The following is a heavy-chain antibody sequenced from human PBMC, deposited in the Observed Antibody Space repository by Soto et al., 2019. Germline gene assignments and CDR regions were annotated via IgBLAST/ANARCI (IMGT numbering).Heavy chain of an antibody. V-gene: IGHV3-30-3*01. Sequence: QVQLVESGGGVVQPGRSLRLSCAASGFTFSSYAMHWVRQAPGKGLEWVAVISYDGSNKYYADSVKGRFTISRDNSKNTLYLQRNSLRAEDTAVYYCARDSGDGYIRTDAFDIWGQGTMVTVSS. CDR2: ISYDGSNK. CDR3: ARDSGDGYIRTDAFDI. CDR1: GFTFSSYA. J-gene: IGHJ3*02. D-gene: IGHD5-12*01.